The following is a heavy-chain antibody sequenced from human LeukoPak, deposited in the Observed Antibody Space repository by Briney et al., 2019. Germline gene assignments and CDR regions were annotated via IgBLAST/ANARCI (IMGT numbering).Heavy chain of an antibody. CDR2: IHSSGKT. J-gene: IGHJ4*02. CDR1: GGSIISYY. V-gene: IGHV4-59*01. D-gene: IGHD1-26*01. CDR3: TRSFPGIVGAADF. Sequence: PSETLSLTCTVSGGSIISYYWSWIRQSPGKGLEWIGYIHSSGKTNYNPSFKSRVTISVDTSKNQFSLNVNSMAAADTGVYYCTRSFPGIVGAADFWGQGTLVTASS.